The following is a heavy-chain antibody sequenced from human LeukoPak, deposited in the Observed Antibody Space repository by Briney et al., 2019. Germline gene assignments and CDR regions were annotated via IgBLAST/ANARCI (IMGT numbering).Heavy chain of an antibody. CDR3: ARRRLPRS. V-gene: IGHV3-30-3*01. CDR2: ISYDGSNK. J-gene: IGHJ4*02. Sequence: GGSLRLSCAASGFTFSSYSMHWVRQAPGKGLEWVAVISYDGSNKYYADSVKGRFTISRDNSKNTLYLQMNSLRDEDTAVYYCARRRLPRSWGQGTLVTVSS. CDR1: GFTFSSYS. D-gene: IGHD5-18*01.